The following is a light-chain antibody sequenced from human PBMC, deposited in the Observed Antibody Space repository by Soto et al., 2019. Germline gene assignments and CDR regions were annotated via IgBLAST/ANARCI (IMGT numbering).Light chain of an antibody. CDR1: QSVGSSY. Sequence: VLTQSPDTLSLSPGERATLSCRASQSVGSSYLAWYQLKRGQAPRLLIYGASSRATGIPDRVSGSGSGTDFTLTISRLEPEDFAVYYCLHYGTSLYTFGQGTKLEIK. V-gene: IGKV3-20*01. CDR3: LHYGTSLYT. CDR2: GAS. J-gene: IGKJ2*01.